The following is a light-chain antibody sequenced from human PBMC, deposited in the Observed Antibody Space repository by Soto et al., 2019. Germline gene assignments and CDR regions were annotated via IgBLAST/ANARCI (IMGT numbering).Light chain of an antibody. J-gene: IGLJ1*01. CDR2: EVS. CDR1: SSDVGGYTY. Sequence: QSVLTQPASVSGSPGQSITISCTGTSSDVGGYTYVSWYQHHPGKAPKLMIYEVSNRPSGVSNRFSGSKSGNTASLTISGLQAEDEADYYCTSYTSSSSQVFGTGTKVTVL. V-gene: IGLV2-14*01. CDR3: TSYTSSSSQV.